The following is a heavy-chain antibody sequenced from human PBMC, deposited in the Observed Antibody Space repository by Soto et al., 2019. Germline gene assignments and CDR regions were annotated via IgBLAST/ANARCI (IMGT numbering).Heavy chain of an antibody. J-gene: IGHJ5*02. D-gene: IGHD3-10*01. CDR1: GGSISTYY. CDR3: ARTFYDSGSYSNSWFDP. CDR2: IYHSGST. Sequence: SETLSLTCTVSGGSISTYYWNWIRQPPGKGVEWIGSIYHSGSTSYNPSLKSRVTISVDTSKNQFSLKLTSVTAADTAVYYCARTFYDSGSYSNSWFDPWGQGTLVTVSS. V-gene: IGHV4-59*01.